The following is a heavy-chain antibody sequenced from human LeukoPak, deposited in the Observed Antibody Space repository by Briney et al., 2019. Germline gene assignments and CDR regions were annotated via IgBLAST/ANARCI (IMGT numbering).Heavy chain of an antibody. CDR3: AKAVTMVRGPFDY. Sequence: PGGSLRLSCAASGFTFSSYAMSWVRQAPEKGLEWVSVISGSGDSTNYADSVKGRFTISRDNSKNTLYLQMNSLRVEDTAVYYCAKAVTMVRGPFDYWGQGTLVTVSS. D-gene: IGHD3-10*01. V-gene: IGHV3-23*01. J-gene: IGHJ4*02. CDR2: ISGSGDST. CDR1: GFTFSSYA.